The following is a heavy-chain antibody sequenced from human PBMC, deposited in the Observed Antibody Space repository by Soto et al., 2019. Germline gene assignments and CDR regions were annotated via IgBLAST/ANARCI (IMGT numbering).Heavy chain of an antibody. CDR3: ARDNRRYCSSTSCYAHGFDY. CDR1: GYTFTSYG. D-gene: IGHD2-2*01. CDR2: ISAYNGNT. Sequence: ASVKVSCKASGYTFTSYGISWVLQAPGQGLEWMGWISAYNGNTNYAQKFQGRVTMTRDTSTSTVYTELSSLRSEDTAVYYCARDNRRYCSSTSCYAHGFDYWGQGTLVTVSS. J-gene: IGHJ4*02. V-gene: IGHV1-18*01.